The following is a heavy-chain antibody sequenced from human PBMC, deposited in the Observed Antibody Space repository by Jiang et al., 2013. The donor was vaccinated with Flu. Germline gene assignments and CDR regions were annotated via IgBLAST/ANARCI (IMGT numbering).Heavy chain of an antibody. CDR3: ARHRTAKLGIDY. Sequence: GPGLVKPSETLSLTCTVSGGSISSSAYYWGWIRQPPGKGLEWIGSIYYTGSTYYNPSLTSRVTISVDTSKNQFSLKLSSVTAADTAVYYCARHRTAKLGIDYWGQGTLVTVSS. D-gene: IGHD7-27*01. CDR1: GGSISSSAYY. V-gene: IGHV4-39*01. CDR2: IYYTGST. J-gene: IGHJ4*02.